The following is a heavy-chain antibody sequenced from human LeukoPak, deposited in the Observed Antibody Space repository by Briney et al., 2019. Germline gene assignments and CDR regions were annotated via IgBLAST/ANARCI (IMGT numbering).Heavy chain of an antibody. J-gene: IGHJ3*02. CDR1: GYSFTSYW. Sequence: GESLKISCKGSGYSFTSYWIGWVRQMPGKGLEWMGIIYPGDSDTRYSPSFQGQVTISADKSISTAYLPWSSLKASDTAMYYCARHRTTMVRGAWDAFDIWGQGTMVTVSS. V-gene: IGHV5-51*01. D-gene: IGHD3-10*01. CDR2: IYPGDSDT. CDR3: ARHRTTMVRGAWDAFDI.